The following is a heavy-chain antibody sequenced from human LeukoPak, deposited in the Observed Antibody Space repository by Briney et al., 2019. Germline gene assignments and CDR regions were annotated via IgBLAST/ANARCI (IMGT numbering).Heavy chain of an antibody. CDR2: IYTSGST. CDR1: GGSISSDSYY. J-gene: IGHJ6*03. Sequence: SQTLSLTCSVSGGSISSDSYYWSWIRQPAGKGLEWIGRIYTSGSTNYNPSLKSRVTISVDTSKNQFSLKLSSVTAADTAVYYCARDRSPFSQKCSSTSCYQAGGYYYYYMDVWGKGTTVTISS. CDR3: ARDRSPFSQKCSSTSCYQAGGYYYYYMDV. V-gene: IGHV4-61*02. D-gene: IGHD2-2*01.